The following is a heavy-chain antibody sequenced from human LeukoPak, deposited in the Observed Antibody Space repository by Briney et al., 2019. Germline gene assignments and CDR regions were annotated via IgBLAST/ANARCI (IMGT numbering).Heavy chain of an antibody. V-gene: IGHV3-7*01. CDR3: ARVQWELRGVGSYFEH. CDR1: GFTFSSYW. CDR2: IKQDGSEK. D-gene: IGHD1-26*01. J-gene: IGHJ4*02. Sequence: GGSLRLSCVVSGFTFSSYWMTWVRQAPGKGLEWVANIKQDGSEKYYVDSVKGRFTMSRDNAKNSLYLHMNSLRAEDTAVYYCARVQWELRGVGSYFEHWGQGALVTVSS.